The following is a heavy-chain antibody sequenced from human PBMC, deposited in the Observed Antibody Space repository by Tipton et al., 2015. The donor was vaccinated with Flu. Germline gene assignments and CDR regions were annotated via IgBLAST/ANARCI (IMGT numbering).Heavy chain of an antibody. CDR2: IYPSGTT. V-gene: IGHV4-39*01. J-gene: IGHJ1*01. D-gene: IGHD2-8*02. Sequence: TLSLTCTVSSGSIRSTNYFCAWIRQPPGKRLELIGSIYPSGTTYYNPSLKSRVTISVDTSKNQFSLKLRSVTAPDTGVYYCAGLGYRPGGSRPETSTIRWGQGTLVTVSS. CDR3: AGLGYRPGGSRPETSTIR. CDR1: SGSIRSTNYF.